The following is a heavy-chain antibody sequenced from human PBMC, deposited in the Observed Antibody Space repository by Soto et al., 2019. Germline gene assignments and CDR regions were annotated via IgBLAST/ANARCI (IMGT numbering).Heavy chain of an antibody. CDR2: INHSGST. V-gene: IGHV4-34*01. J-gene: IGHJ6*03. D-gene: IGHD3-10*01. CDR3: ARGRAQYYYGSGSYYKVRYYYYYMDV. CDR1: GGAFSGYY. Sequence: SETLSLTCAVYGGAFSGYYWSWIRQPPGKGLEWIGEINHSGSTNYNPSLKSRVTISVDTSKNQFSLTLSSVTAADTAVYYCARGRAQYYYGSGSYYKVRYYYYYMDVWGKGTTVTVSS.